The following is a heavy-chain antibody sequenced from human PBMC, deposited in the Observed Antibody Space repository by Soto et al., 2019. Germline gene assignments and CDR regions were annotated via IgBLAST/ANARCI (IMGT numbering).Heavy chain of an antibody. Sequence: PSETLSLTCAVSGDPVSSGGHSWSWIRQPPGKGLEWIGYIYHNGDTHYDSSLKSRVSISVDMSKNQFSLRLSSVTAADTAVYYCARGGNSAPFDYWGQGTPVTVSS. CDR3: ARGGNSAPFDY. V-gene: IGHV4-30-2*01. D-gene: IGHD2-21*01. CDR1: GDPVSSGGHS. CDR2: IYHNGDT. J-gene: IGHJ4*02.